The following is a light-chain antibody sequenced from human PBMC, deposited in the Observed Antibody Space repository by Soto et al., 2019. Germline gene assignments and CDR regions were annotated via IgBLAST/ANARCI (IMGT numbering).Light chain of an antibody. CDR1: QSVLYSSNNKNY. Sequence: DIVMTQSPDSLAVSLGERATINCKSSQSVLYSSNNKNYLAWYQQKPGQPPKLLIYWASTRESGVPDRFSDSGSGRDFILTISNLQAEDVAVYYCQQYYSTPYSYGHGTKQEIK. CDR3: QQYYSTPYS. CDR2: WAS. J-gene: IGKJ2*03. V-gene: IGKV4-1*01.